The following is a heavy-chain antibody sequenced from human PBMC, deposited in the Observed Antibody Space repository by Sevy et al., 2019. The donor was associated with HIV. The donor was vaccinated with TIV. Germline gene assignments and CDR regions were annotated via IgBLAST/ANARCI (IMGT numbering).Heavy chain of an antibody. CDR3: ARNGGYADYGMDV. J-gene: IGHJ6*02. Sequence: GSLRPSCVGSGFTFSSYSMNWVRQAPGKGLEWLSYMNSITSTIYYADSVKGRFTISRDNAKNSVSLQMHSLRAEDTAVYYCARNGGYADYGMDVWGQGTTVTVSS. CDR2: MNSITSTI. V-gene: IGHV3-48*01. D-gene: IGHD2-2*01. CDR1: GFTFSSYS.